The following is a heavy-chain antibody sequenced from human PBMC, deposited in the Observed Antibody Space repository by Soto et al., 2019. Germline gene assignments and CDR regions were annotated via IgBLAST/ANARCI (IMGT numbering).Heavy chain of an antibody. Sequence: XSFAASGFTFISYAMSWVRQAPGKGLEWVSAISGSGGSTYYADSVKGRFTISRDNSKNTLYLQMNSLRAEDTAVYYCAKDLLELQGNWFDPWGQGTLVTVSS. V-gene: IGHV3-23*01. J-gene: IGHJ5*02. CDR2: ISGSGGST. CDR3: AKDLLELQGNWFDP. D-gene: IGHD1-7*01. CDR1: GFTFISYA.